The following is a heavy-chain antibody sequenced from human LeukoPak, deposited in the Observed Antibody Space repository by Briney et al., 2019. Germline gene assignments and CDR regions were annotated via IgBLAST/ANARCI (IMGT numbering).Heavy chain of an antibody. D-gene: IGHD5-24*01. Sequence: SETLSLTCAVYGGSFSGYYWTWIRQPPGKGLEWIGQINHSGSTNYNPSLKSRVIISVDTSNNQFSLKLRSVTAADTAVYYCARGSGRWLQLRTYYGMDVWGQGTTVTVSS. J-gene: IGHJ6*02. CDR3: ARGSGRWLQLRTYYGMDV. CDR1: GGSFSGYY. CDR2: INHSGST. V-gene: IGHV4-34*01.